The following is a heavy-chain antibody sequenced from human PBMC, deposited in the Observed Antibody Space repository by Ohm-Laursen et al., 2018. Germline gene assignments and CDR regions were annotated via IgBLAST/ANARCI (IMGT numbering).Heavy chain of an antibody. CDR2: INSEGSSI. D-gene: IGHD1-14*01. Sequence: SLRLSCAASGFTFSSYSMNWVRQAPGKGLEWVSRINSEGSSISYADSVKGRFSISRDNAKNSLYLQMNSLRAEDTAVYYCARDPTGNHFDYWGQGTLVTVSS. CDR3: ARDPTGNHFDY. V-gene: IGHV3-74*01. J-gene: IGHJ4*02. CDR1: GFTFSSYS.